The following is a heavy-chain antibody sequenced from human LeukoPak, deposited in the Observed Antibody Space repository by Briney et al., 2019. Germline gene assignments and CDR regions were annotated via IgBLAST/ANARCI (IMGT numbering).Heavy chain of an antibody. D-gene: IGHD3-3*01. J-gene: IGHJ6*04. V-gene: IGHV4-39*01. CDR1: GDSISTSDYH. CDR3: AIATIFGVVISPLDV. Sequence: SETLSLTCTVSGDSISTSDYHWGWMRQPPGKGPEWIGTLYHSGSTHYNPSLESRITISVDTSKNQFSLKLSSVTAADTAVYYCAIATIFGVVISPLDVWGKGTTVTVSS. CDR2: LYHSGST.